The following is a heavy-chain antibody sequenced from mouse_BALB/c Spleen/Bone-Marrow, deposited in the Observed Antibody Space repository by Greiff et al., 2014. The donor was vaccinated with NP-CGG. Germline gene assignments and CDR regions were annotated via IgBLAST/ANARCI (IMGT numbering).Heavy chain of an antibody. CDR3: ARYRYDRYFDV. J-gene: IGHJ1*01. Sequence: VQVVESGAELARPGASVKMSCKASGYTFTSYTMHWVKQRPGQGLEWIGYINPSSGYTNYNQKFKDKATLTADKSSSTAYMQLSSLTSEDSAVYYCARYRYDRYFDVWGAGTTVTVSS. CDR2: INPSSGYT. CDR1: GYTFTSYT. V-gene: IGHV1-4*01. D-gene: IGHD2-14*01.